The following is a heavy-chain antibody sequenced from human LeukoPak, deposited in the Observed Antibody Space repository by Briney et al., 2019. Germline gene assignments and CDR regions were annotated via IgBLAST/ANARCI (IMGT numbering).Heavy chain of an antibody. Sequence: SETLSLTCTVSGGSISSYYWSWIRQPPGKGLEWIGYIYYSGSTNCNPSLKSRVTMSVDTSKNQFSLKLSSVTAADTAVYYCARDLLYSSSSGSDYWGQGTLVTVSS. CDR1: GGSISSYY. CDR3: ARDLLYSSSSGSDY. V-gene: IGHV4-59*12. D-gene: IGHD6-6*01. J-gene: IGHJ4*02. CDR2: IYYSGST.